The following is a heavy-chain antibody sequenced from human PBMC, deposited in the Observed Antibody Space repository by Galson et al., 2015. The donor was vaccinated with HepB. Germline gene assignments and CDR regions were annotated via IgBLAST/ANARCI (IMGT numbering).Heavy chain of an antibody. V-gene: IGHV3-33*01. Sequence: SLRLSCAASGFTFSRYGMAWVRQAPGKGLDWVATIWYEGINKDYADSVKGRFIISRDNSKNTLSLQMNSLRGEDTAVYYCARGVDAPAYFDSWGQGILVTVSS. CDR2: IWYEGINK. CDR3: ARGVDAPAYFDS. J-gene: IGHJ4*02. D-gene: IGHD3-10*01. CDR1: GFTFSRYG.